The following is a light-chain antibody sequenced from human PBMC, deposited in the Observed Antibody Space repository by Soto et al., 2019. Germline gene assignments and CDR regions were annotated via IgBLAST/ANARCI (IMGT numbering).Light chain of an antibody. J-gene: IGLJ1*01. CDR2: EVS. Sequence: QSVLTQPASVSGSLGQSITISCIGTGSDVGGFNYVSWYQKHPGKAPKLIIFEVSNRPSRISNRFSGSKSGSTASLTISGLQSEDEADYYCGSYSTSSSLYVFGTGTQRTVL. V-gene: IGLV2-14*01. CDR1: GSDVGGFNY. CDR3: GSYSTSSSLYV.